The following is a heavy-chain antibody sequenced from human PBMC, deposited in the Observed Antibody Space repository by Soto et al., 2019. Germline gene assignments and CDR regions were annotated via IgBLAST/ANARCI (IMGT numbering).Heavy chain of an antibody. Sequence: ASVKVSCKASGYTFTTYGISWVRQAPGQGLEWVGWISPYNGNTYYAQKLQGRVIMTTDTSTSTAYMDLRSLKSDDTAVYYCARGGGDCGGANCYPAYWGRGTLVTSPQ. D-gene: IGHD2-21*01. CDR1: GYTFTTYG. CDR2: ISPYNGNT. CDR3: ARGGGDCGGANCYPAY. J-gene: IGHJ4*02. V-gene: IGHV1-18*01.